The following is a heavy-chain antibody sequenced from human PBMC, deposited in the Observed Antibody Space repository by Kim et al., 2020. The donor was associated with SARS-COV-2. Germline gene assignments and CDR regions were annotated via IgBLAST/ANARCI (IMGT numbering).Heavy chain of an antibody. V-gene: IGHV3-9*01. J-gene: IGHJ4*02. Sequence: AYSVKCRFTNSRDTAKNSLYLQMNSLRAEDTALYDCAKAIAAAGTYPFDYWGQGTLVTVSS. D-gene: IGHD6-13*01. CDR3: AKAIAAAGTYPFDY.